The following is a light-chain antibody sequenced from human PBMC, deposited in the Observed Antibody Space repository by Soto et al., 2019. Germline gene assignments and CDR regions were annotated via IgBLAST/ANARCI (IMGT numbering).Light chain of an antibody. V-gene: IGKV1-5*01. CDR1: QSIGRW. J-gene: IGKJ1*01. CDR2: DVS. Sequence: DIQMTQSPSRLSASVGERVTITCRASQSIGRWLAWYQQKPGKAPRLLIYDVSSLESGVPSRFSGSGSGTEFTLTISSLQTDDFSTYYCQQYHSYWTFGQGTKVDI. CDR3: QQYHSYWT.